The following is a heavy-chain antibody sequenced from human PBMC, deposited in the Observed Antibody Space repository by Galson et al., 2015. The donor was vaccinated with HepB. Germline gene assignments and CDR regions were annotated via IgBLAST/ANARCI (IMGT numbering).Heavy chain of an antibody. CDR1: GVTFSNFA. CDR3: VRDNMGRIAAAVPNWFDP. V-gene: IGHV1-69*13. J-gene: IGHJ5*02. D-gene: IGHD6-13*01. Sequence: SVKVSCKASGVTFSNFAISWVRQAPGQGLEWLGGIIPTFGIANYAQKFQGRVTLTADESTSTAYMEMSSLRSEDTGVYDCVRDNMGRIAAAVPNWFDPWGQGTLVTVSS. CDR2: IIPTFGIA.